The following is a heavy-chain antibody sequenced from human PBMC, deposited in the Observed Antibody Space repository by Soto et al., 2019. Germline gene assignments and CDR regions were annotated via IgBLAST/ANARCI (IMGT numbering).Heavy chain of an antibody. CDR2: IDPSDSNI. V-gene: IGHV5-10-1*01. D-gene: IGHD2-2*01. CDR1: GYSFTSHW. CDR3: ARYCTSTGCYYNGMDV. J-gene: IGHJ6*02. Sequence: GESLKISCKGSGYSFTSHWITWVRQMPGKGLEWMGRIDPSDSNINYSPSLQGHVTISADKSISTAYLQWSSLKASDTAMYYCARYCTSTGCYYNGMDVWGQGTTVTVSS.